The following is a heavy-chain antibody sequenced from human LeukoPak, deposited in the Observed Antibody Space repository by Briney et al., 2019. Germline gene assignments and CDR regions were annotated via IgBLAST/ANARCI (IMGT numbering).Heavy chain of an antibody. D-gene: IGHD3-16*01. J-gene: IGHJ5*02. Sequence: ASVKVSCKVSGYTLTELSMHWVRQAPGEGLEWMGGFDPEDGETIYAQKFQGRVTMTEDTSTDTAYMELSSLRSEDTAVYYCATGALIRTWSDPWGQGTLVTVSS. V-gene: IGHV1-24*01. CDR3: ATGALIRTWSDP. CDR2: FDPEDGET. CDR1: GYTLTELS.